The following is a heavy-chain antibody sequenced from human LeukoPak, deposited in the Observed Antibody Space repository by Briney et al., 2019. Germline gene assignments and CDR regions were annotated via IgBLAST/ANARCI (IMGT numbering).Heavy chain of an antibody. V-gene: IGHV3-7*01. J-gene: IGHJ6*03. CDR2: IKKDGSEK. CDR3: ARDVSFMDYYYYYYMDV. D-gene: IGHD5/OR15-5a*01. Sequence: GGSLRLSCAASGFTFSSYWMSWVRQAPGKGLEWVANIKKDGSEKYYVDSVKGRFTISRDNAKKSLYLQMNSLRAEDTAVYYCARDVSFMDYYYYYYMDVWGKGTTVTVSS. CDR1: GFTFSSYW.